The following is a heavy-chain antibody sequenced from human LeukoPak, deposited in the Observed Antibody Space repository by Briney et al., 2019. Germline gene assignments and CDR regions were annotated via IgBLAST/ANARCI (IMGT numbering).Heavy chain of an antibody. J-gene: IGHJ4*02. CDR2: INSDGSST. CDR3: AKSRSGSANWALQIFDN. CDR1: GFTFSSYW. V-gene: IGHV3-74*01. Sequence: GGSLRLSCAASGFTFSSYWMHWVRQAPGKGLVWVSRINSDGSSTSYADSVKGRFTTSRDNAKNTLYLQMNSLRAEDTAVYFCAKSRSGSANWALQIFDNWGQGTLVTVSS. D-gene: IGHD1-1*01.